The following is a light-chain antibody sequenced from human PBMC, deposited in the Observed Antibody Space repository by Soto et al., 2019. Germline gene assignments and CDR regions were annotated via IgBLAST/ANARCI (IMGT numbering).Light chain of an antibody. J-gene: IGLJ1*01. Sequence: QSALTQPRSVSGSPGQSVTISCTGTSSDVGGYNYVSWYQQHPGKAPKLMIYDVSKRPSGVPDRFSGSKSGNTASLTISGLQAEDEADYHCCSYAGSYRGVFGTGTKLTVL. CDR2: DVS. CDR3: CSYAGSYRGV. V-gene: IGLV2-11*01. CDR1: SSDVGGYNY.